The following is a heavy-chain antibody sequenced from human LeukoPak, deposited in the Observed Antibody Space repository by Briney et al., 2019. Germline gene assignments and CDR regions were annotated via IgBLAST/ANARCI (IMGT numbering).Heavy chain of an antibody. CDR3: ARDLLVGAACLDY. D-gene: IGHD1-26*01. CDR1: GFTFSSYS. Sequence: GGSLRLSCAASGFTFSSYSMNRVPQAPGKGLEWVSSISSSSSYIYYADSVKGRFTISRDNAKNSLYLQMNSLRAEDTAVYYCARDLLVGAACLDYWGQGTLVTVSS. V-gene: IGHV3-21*01. J-gene: IGHJ4*02. CDR2: ISSSSSYI.